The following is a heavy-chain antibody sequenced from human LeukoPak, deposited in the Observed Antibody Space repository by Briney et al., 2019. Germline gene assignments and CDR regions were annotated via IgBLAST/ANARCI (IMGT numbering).Heavy chain of an antibody. J-gene: IGHJ4*02. CDR1: GYTFTSYG. Sequence: SVKVSCKASGYTFTSYGISWVRQAPGQGPEWMGGIIPIFGTANYAQKFQGRVTITADESTSTAYMELSSLRSEDTAVYYCARAQEYYDILTGYYYWGQGTLVTVSS. CDR2: IIPIFGTA. V-gene: IGHV1-69*13. CDR3: ARAQEYYDILTGYYY. D-gene: IGHD3-9*01.